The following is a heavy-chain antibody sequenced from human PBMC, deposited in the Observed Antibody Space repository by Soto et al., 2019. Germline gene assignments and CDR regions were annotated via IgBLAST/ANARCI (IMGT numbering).Heavy chain of an antibody. CDR3: AKRYCAGVNCRHYHVDY. V-gene: IGHV3-23*01. Sequence: GGSLSLSCVASEFPFSNFALTWVRQAPGKGLEWVSIISRTGGITYYTDFVKGRFTISRDYSQNALYLQMNGLRAEDTAIYYCAKRYCAGVNCRHYHVDYWGQGTLVTVSS. CDR2: ISRTGGIT. CDR1: EFPFSNFA. D-gene: IGHD2-8*02. J-gene: IGHJ4*02.